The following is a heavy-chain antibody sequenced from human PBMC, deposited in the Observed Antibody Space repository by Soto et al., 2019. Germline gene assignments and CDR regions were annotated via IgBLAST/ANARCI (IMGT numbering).Heavy chain of an antibody. V-gene: IGHV3-74*01. J-gene: IGHJ4*01. CDR3: SREFGNSIRPLDC. D-gene: IGHD3-16*01. CDR1: GFSITTYW. Sequence: EVQLVESGGGLVQPGGSLSLTCGASGFSITTYWMHWVRQAPGKTPVWVSRIHGDGSRTNYADSVTGRFTISRDNVKITVYLHMNSLRAEDSAVYYCSREFGNSIRPLDCWRRGTLVTV. CDR2: IHGDGSRT.